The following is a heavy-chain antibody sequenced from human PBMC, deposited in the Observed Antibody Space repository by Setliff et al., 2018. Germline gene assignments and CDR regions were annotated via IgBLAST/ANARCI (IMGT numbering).Heavy chain of an antibody. V-gene: IGHV4-38-2*01. J-gene: IGHJ5*02. D-gene: IGHD4-17*01. CDR1: GYSISSGYY. CDR2: IYHSGST. Sequence: SETLSLTCAVSGYSISSGYYWGWIRQPPGKGLEWIGSIYHSGSTYYNPSLKSRVTISVDTSKNQFSLKLSSVTAADTAVHYCARRGAGMQYGDYVTFDPWGQGTLVTVSS. CDR3: ARRGAGMQYGDYVTFDP.